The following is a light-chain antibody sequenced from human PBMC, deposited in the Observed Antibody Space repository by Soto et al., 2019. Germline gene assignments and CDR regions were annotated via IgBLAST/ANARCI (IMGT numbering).Light chain of an antibody. CDR2: GNS. J-gene: IGLJ2*01. CDR3: QSYDSSLSGVV. Sequence: QSALTQPPSVSGAPGQRVTISCTGSSSNIGAGYHVHWYQQVPGTAPKLLIYGNSNRPSGVPDRFSGSKSGTSASLAITGLQAEDEADYYCQSYDSSLSGVVFGGGTKLTVL. CDR1: SSNIGAGYH. V-gene: IGLV1-40*01.